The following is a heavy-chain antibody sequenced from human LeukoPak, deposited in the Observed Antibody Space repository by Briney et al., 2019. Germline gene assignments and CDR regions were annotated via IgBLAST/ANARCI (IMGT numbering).Heavy chain of an antibody. CDR2: IGSSGSTI. Sequence: EAGGSLRLSCAASGFTFSSYAMSWVRQAPGKGLEWVSYIGSSGSTIYYADSVKGRFTISRDNAKNSLYLQMNSLRAEDTAVYYCAKSGLRFLEWLSLDYWGQGTLVTVSS. V-gene: IGHV3-48*04. CDR3: AKSGLRFLEWLSLDY. J-gene: IGHJ4*02. CDR1: GFTFSSYA. D-gene: IGHD3-3*01.